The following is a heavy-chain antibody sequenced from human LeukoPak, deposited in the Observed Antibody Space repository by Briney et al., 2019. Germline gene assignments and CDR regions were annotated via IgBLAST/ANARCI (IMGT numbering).Heavy chain of an antibody. Sequence: SETLSLTCTVSGGSISSGSYYWSWIRQPAGKGLEWIGRIYTSGSTNYNPSLKSRVTISVDTSKNQFSLKLSSVTAADTAVYYCARRSDYVWGSYHHWGQGTLVTVSS. D-gene: IGHD3-16*02. V-gene: IGHV4-61*02. CDR3: ARRSDYVWGSYHH. CDR1: GGSISSGSYY. CDR2: IYTSGST. J-gene: IGHJ4*02.